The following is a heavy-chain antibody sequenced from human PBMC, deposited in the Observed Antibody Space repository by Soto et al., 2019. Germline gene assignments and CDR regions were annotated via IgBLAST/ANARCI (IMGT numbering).Heavy chain of an antibody. CDR2: VSRSGGST. CDR3: ASDLKCDTTTGFWGGGFDS. D-gene: IGHD1-26*01. J-gene: IGHJ5*01. V-gene: IGHV3-23*01. Sequence: EVQLLESGGGLVQPGGSLRLSCAASGFTFSNFAMSWVRQAPGQGLEWDSAVSRSGGSTNYADSVKGRFDISRDNSKNTLYLQMDNLKGEDTAIYFCASDLKCDTTTGFWGGGFDSWGEGTLVTVPS. CDR1: GFTFSNFA.